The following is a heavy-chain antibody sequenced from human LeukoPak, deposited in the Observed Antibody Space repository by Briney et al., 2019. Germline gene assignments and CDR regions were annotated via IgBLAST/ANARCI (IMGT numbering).Heavy chain of an antibody. J-gene: IGHJ5*01. V-gene: IGHV4-39*01. CDR2: IYYSGST. D-gene: IGHD1-26*01. CDR1: GGSISSSRHY. CDR3: ARLLKYSGSYHCDS. Sequence: SETLSLTCTVSGGSISSSRHYWGWIRQPPGKGLEWIGNIYYSGSTYYNPSLKSRVTISVDTSKNQFSLKVTSVTAADTAVYYCARLLKYSGSYHCDSWGQGTLVTVSS.